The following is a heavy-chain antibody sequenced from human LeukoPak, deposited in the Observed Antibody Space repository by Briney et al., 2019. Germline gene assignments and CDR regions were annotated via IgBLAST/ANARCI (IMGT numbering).Heavy chain of an antibody. CDR2: TYYRSKWYH. CDR3: ARSGLRDYCDC. J-gene: IGHJ4*02. Sequence: SQTLSLTCAISGDSVSSNSAAWNWIRQYPSRGFEWLGRTYYRSKWYHDFAVSVESRITINPDTSKNQFSLQLNSVTPEDTAMYYCARSGLRDYCDCSGLGTLVTVSS. D-gene: IGHD3-9*01. CDR1: GDSVSSNSAA. V-gene: IGHV6-1*01.